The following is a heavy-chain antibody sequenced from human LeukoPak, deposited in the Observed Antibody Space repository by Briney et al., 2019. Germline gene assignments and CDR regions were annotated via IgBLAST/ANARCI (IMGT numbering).Heavy chain of an antibody. D-gene: IGHD3-22*01. Sequence: PGGSLRLSCAASGFTFSNYEMNWVRQAPGKGLEWVSYISTSGSNIYYADSVKGRFTISRDNAKNSLYLQMNSLRAEDTAVYYCARDGPAYYDSSGYSDYWGRGILVTVSS. CDR2: ISTSGSNI. CDR3: ARDGPAYYDSSGYSDY. J-gene: IGHJ4*02. V-gene: IGHV3-48*03. CDR1: GFTFSNYE.